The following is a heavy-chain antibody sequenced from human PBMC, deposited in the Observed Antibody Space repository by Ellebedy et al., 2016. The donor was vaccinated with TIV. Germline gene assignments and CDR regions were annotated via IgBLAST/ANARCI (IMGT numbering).Heavy chain of an antibody. V-gene: IGHV1-18*04. CDR2: INGYNGNT. CDR3: ARDFRSTCSSGSCYYFDY. CDR1: GYTFSTYG. J-gene: IGHJ4*02. D-gene: IGHD2-15*01. Sequence: AASVKVSCKASGYTFSTYGISWVRQAPGQGLEWMAWINGYNGNTNYAQNLQGRVTLTADTDTSTAYMELRSLRSDDTAVYYGARDFRSTCSSGSCYYFDYWGQGALVTVSS.